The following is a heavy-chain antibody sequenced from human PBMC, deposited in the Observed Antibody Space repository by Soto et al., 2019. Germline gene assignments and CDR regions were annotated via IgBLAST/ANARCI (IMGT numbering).Heavy chain of an antibody. CDR1: GFTFNRYA. CDR3: AKDRPRRPFGYFFDF. V-gene: IGHV3-23*01. J-gene: IGHJ4*02. D-gene: IGHD3-3*01. CDR2: ISGSGGST. Sequence: GGSLRLSCAASGFTFNRYAMSWVRQAPGKGLEWVSTISGSGGSTYYADPVKGRFYISRDNSKNTVSLHMNSLRAEDTALYYSAKDRPRRPFGYFFDFWGQGTSVTVSS.